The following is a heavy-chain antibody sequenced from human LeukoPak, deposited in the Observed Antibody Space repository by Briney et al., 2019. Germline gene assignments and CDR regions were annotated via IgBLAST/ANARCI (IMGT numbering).Heavy chain of an antibody. D-gene: IGHD1-26*01. V-gene: IGHV1-18*01. CDR3: ARDPIERELLDGLDYYYMDV. Sequence: ASVKVSCKASGYTFTSYGISWVRQAPGQGLEWMGWISAYNGNTNYAQKPQGRVTMTTDTSTSTAYMELRSLRSDDTAVYYCARDPIERELLDGLDYYYMDVWGKGTTVTVSS. J-gene: IGHJ6*03. CDR1: GYTFTSYG. CDR2: ISAYNGNT.